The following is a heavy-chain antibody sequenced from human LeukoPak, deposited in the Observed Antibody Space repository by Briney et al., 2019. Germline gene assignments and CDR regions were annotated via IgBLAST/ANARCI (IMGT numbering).Heavy chain of an antibody. J-gene: IGHJ4*02. D-gene: IGHD3-10*01. CDR3: AKDRGSGNTTERYFDN. V-gene: IGHV3-30*02. CDR1: GFTFSSNG. CDR2: IRSDGCNK. Sequence: PGGSLRLSCAASGFTFSSNGIHWVRPAPGKGLDWVAFIRSDGCNKYYADSVKGRFTISRDNSKNTLFLQMNSLRAEDTAVYYCAKDRGSGNTTERYFDNWGQGTLVTVSS.